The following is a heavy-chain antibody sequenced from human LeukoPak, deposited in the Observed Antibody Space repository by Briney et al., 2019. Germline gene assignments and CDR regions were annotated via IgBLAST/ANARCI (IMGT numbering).Heavy chain of an antibody. J-gene: IGHJ6*03. D-gene: IGHD2-2*01. CDR3: ANGYCSSTSCYAYYYYYMDV. CDR2: ISGSGGST. CDR1: GFTFSSYA. V-gene: IGHV3-23*01. Sequence: GGSLRPSCAASGFTFSSYAMSWVRQAPGEGLEWVSAISGSGGSTYYADSVKGRFTISRDNSKNTLYLQMNSLRAEDTAVYYCANGYCSSTSCYAYYYYYMDVWGKGTTVTVSS.